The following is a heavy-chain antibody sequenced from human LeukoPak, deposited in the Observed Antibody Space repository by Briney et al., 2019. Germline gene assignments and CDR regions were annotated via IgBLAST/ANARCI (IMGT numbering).Heavy chain of an antibody. CDR3: ARQGGYSAFWYHFDY. CDR1: GGSISSSSYY. CDR2: IYYSGST. D-gene: IGHD6-13*01. Sequence: PSETLSLTCTVSGGSISSSSYYWGWIRQPPGKGLEWIGSIYYSGSTYYNPSLKSRVTISVDTSKSQFSLKLSSVTAADTAVYYCARQGGYSAFWYHFDYWGQGTLVTVSS. J-gene: IGHJ4*02. V-gene: IGHV4-39*01.